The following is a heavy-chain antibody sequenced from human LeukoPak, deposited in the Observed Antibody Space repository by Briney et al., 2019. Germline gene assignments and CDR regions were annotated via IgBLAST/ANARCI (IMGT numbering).Heavy chain of an antibody. CDR1: GFTFSSYS. Sequence: TGGSLRLSCAASGFTFSSYSMNWVRQAPGKGLEWVSSISSSSSYIYYADSVKGRSTISRDNAKNSLYLQMNSLRAEDTAVYYCARDCSGGSCYDYWGQGTLVTVSS. D-gene: IGHD2-15*01. CDR2: ISSSSSYI. J-gene: IGHJ4*02. V-gene: IGHV3-21*01. CDR3: ARDCSGGSCYDY.